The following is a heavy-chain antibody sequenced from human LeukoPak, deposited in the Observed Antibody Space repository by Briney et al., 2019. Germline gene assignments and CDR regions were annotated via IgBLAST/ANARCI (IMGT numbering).Heavy chain of an antibody. D-gene: IGHD5-12*01. Sequence: KTSETLSLTCTVSGGSISSGDYYWSWIRQPPGKGLEWIGYIYYSGSTYYNPSLKSRVTISVDTSKNQFSLKLSSVTAADTAVYYCARGLVATNIFDYWGQGTLVTVSS. V-gene: IGHV4-30-4*01. CDR3: ARGLVATNIFDY. CDR2: IYYSGST. CDR1: GGSISSGDYY. J-gene: IGHJ4*02.